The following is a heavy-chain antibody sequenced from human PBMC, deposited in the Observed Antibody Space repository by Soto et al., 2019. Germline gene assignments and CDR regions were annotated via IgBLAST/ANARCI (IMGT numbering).Heavy chain of an antibody. Sequence: ASVKVSCKAAGGAFSNHAISWVRQAPGQGLEWMGGIIPIFGTPMYAQEFKGRVTITADKSMSTVYMELNSLKTEDTAVYYCTRDIMYDIPDVWGQGTTVTVSS. D-gene: IGHD2-8*01. CDR1: GGAFSNHA. CDR3: TRDIMYDIPDV. J-gene: IGHJ6*02. V-gene: IGHV1-69*06. CDR2: IIPIFGTP.